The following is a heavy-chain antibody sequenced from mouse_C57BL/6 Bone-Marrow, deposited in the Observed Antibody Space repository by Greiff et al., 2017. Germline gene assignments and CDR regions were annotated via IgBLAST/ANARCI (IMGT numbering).Heavy chain of an antibody. V-gene: IGHV1-59*01. Sequence: QVQLQQPGAELVRPGTSVKLSCTASGYTFTSYWMHWVKQRPGQGLEWIGVIDPSDSYTNYNQKFKGKATLTVDTSSSTAYMQLSSLTSEDSAVYYCARSGLRYDWGQGTTLTVSS. CDR2: IDPSDSYT. D-gene: IGHD1-1*01. J-gene: IGHJ2*01. CDR3: ARSGLRYD. CDR1: GYTFTSYW.